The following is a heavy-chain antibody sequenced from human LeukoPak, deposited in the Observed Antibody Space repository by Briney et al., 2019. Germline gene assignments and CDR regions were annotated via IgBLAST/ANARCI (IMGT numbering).Heavy chain of an antibody. Sequence: SETLSLTCAVYGGSFSGYYWSWIRQPPGKGLEWIGEINHSGSTNCNPSLKSRVTISVDTSKNQFSLKLSSVTAADTAVYYCARAGDIVVVPAALYVWGQGTMVTVSS. CDR3: ARAGDIVVVPAALYV. J-gene: IGHJ3*01. D-gene: IGHD2-2*01. CDR1: GGSFSGYY. V-gene: IGHV4-34*01. CDR2: INHSGST.